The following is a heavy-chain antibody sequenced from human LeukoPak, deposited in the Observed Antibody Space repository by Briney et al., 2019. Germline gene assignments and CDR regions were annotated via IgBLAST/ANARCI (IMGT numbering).Heavy chain of an antibody. CDR3: ATYMVRGVARAKRFDY. Sequence: ASVKVSCKVSGYTLTELSMHWVRQAPGKGLEWMGGFDPEDGETIYAQKFQGRVTMTEDTSTDTACMELSSLRSEDTAVYYCATYMVRGVARAKRFDYWGQGTLVTVSS. V-gene: IGHV1-24*01. D-gene: IGHD3-10*01. CDR2: FDPEDGET. CDR1: GYTLTELS. J-gene: IGHJ4*02.